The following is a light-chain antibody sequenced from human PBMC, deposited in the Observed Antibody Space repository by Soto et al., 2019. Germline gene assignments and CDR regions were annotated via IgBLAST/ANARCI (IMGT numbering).Light chain of an antibody. Sequence: EIVLTQSPGTLSLSPGERATLSCRASQSINSNYLVWYQQKPGQAPRLLIYDASSRATGIPDRFSGSGSGTDFTLTISRREPEDFAVYYCQHFGGSSWTFGQGTKVDIK. V-gene: IGKV3-20*01. CDR1: QSINSNY. J-gene: IGKJ1*01. CDR3: QHFGGSSWT. CDR2: DAS.